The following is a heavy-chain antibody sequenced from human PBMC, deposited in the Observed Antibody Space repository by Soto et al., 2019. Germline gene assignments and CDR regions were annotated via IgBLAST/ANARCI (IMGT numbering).Heavy chain of an antibody. CDR3: AKSQRFLEYLSPYFDY. CDR1: EFTFSNYG. V-gene: IGHV3-30*18. CDR2: ISYDGSDK. Sequence: QPGGSLRLPCAASEFTFSNYGMHWVRQAPGKGLEWVAVISYDGSDKYYADSVKGRVTISRDNSKNTQYLQMDSLRVEETAVYYCAKSQRFLEYLSPYFDYWGQGTLVTVSS. J-gene: IGHJ4*02. D-gene: IGHD3-3*01.